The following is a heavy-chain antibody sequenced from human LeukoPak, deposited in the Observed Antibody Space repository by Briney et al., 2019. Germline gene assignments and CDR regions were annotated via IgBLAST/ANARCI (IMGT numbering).Heavy chain of an antibody. CDR3: ARSEGSEKDDAFDI. CDR1: GLTFSTCW. V-gene: IGHV3-7*03. Sequence: GGSLRLSCAASGLTFSTCWMNWVRQAPGKGLEGVANMNQDGSLQYYVDSVKGRFTISRDNAKNSLYLQMNSLRAEDTAVYYCARSEGSEKDDAFDIWGQGTMVTVSS. D-gene: IGHD3-3*01. J-gene: IGHJ3*02. CDR2: MNQDGSLQ.